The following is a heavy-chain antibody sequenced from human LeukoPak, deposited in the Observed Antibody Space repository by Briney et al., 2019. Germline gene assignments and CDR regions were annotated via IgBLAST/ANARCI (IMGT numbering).Heavy chain of an antibody. CDR2: IHYSGST. V-gene: IGHV4-59*01. CDR3: ARGRTYYDSTGYYY. CDR1: GGSMTNYY. Sequence: PSETLSLTCTVSGGSMTNYYWTWIRQPPGKGLEWIGHIHYSGSTKYNPSLKSRVTISVDTSKNQFSLKLNSVTAADTAVYYCARGRTYYDSTGYYYWGQGTLVTVSS. D-gene: IGHD3-22*01. J-gene: IGHJ4*02.